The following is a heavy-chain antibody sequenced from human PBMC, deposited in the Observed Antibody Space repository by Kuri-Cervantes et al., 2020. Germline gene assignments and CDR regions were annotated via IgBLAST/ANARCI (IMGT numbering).Heavy chain of an antibody. D-gene: IGHD2-8*01. Sequence: GESLKIPCPASGFTFSNYWMHGVRQVPGKGLVWVSRINSDVSSTSYADSVKGRFTISRDKAKSSLHLQMNSLRVEDTAVYYCARERETYCTNGVCSMYYFDYWGQGTLVTVSS. CDR1: GFTFSNYW. CDR3: ARERETYCTNGVCSMYYFDY. J-gene: IGHJ4*02. CDR2: INSDVSST. V-gene: IGHV3-74*01.